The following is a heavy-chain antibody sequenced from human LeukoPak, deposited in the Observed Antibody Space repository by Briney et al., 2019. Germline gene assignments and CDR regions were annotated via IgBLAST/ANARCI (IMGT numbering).Heavy chain of an antibody. Sequence: GRSLRLSCAASGFTFSSCGMHWVRQAPGKGLEWVAVIWYDGSNKYYADSVKGRFTISRDNSKNTLYLQMNSLRAEDTAVYYCAKDQPHCSSTSCYPNWFDPWGQGTLVTVSS. D-gene: IGHD2-2*01. J-gene: IGHJ5*02. CDR2: IWYDGSNK. CDR1: GFTFSSCG. CDR3: AKDQPHCSSTSCYPNWFDP. V-gene: IGHV3-33*06.